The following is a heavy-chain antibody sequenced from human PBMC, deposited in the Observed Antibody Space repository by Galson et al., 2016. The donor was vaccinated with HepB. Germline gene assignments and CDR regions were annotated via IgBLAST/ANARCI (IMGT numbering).Heavy chain of an antibody. D-gene: IGHD5-18*01. Sequence: SLRLSCAASGFIFNNFGMHWVRQAPGKGLEWVAVISPDGSKIYYADSVKGRFTISRDNSKSTLFLQMNSLRADDRAMYYCAKGVRQSSYGYSGWYFDLWGRGTLVTVSS. J-gene: IGHJ2*01. CDR3: AKGVRQSSYGYSGWYFDL. CDR1: GFIFNNFG. V-gene: IGHV3-30*18. CDR2: ISPDGSKI.